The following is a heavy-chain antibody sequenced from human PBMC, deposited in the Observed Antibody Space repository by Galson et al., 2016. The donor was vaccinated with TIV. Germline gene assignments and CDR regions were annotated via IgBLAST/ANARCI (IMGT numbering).Heavy chain of an antibody. CDR2: ISYDGNSK. CDR3: AKAITENVYYSGMDV. D-gene: IGHD1-20*01. V-gene: IGHV3-30-3*01. J-gene: IGHJ6*02. CDR1: GFTFSGHA. Sequence: SLRLSCAASGFTFSGHAMHWVRQAPGKGLEWVALISYDGNSKYYADSVRGRFTISRDNSKNTLYLQMSSLRAEDTAVYYCAKAITENVYYSGMDVWGQGTTVTVSS.